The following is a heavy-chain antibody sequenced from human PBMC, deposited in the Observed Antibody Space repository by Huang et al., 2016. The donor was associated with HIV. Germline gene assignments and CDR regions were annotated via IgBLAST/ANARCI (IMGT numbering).Heavy chain of an antibody. Sequence: QIQLVQSGGEVKKPGASVKVSCKASGYTFTSYGISWVRQAPGQGLEWMGCISANTGNTNYAQKFQGRVTMTTDTSSTTAYMELRSLTSDDTAVYYCARGTYGDFWGQGTLVTVSS. CDR2: ISANTGNT. CDR1: GYTFTSYG. CDR3: ARGTYGDF. D-gene: IGHD3-16*01. V-gene: IGHV1-18*01. J-gene: IGHJ4*02.